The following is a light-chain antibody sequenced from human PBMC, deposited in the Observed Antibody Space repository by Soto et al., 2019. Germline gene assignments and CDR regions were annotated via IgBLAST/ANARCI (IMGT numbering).Light chain of an antibody. V-gene: IGKV3-20*01. CDR2: GAS. CDR3: LQFDISPLYT. J-gene: IGKJ2*01. Sequence: EIVLTQSPGTLSLSPGERATLSCRASQSVSSSSLTWYQQKPGQAPRLLIYGASTRATGIPDRLSGSGSGTDFSLTISRLEPEDFAVYYCLQFDISPLYTFGQGTK. CDR1: QSVSSSS.